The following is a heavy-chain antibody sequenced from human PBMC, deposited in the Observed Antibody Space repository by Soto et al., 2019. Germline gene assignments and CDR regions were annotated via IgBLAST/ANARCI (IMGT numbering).Heavy chain of an antibody. CDR1: GYTFTSYG. Sequence: ASVKVSCKASGYTFTSYGISWVRQAPGQGLEWMGWISAYNGNTNYAQKLQGRVTMTTDTSTSTAYMELRSLRSDDTAVYYCARDLDRYCSGGSCCSAFDIWGQGTMVTVSS. J-gene: IGHJ3*02. CDR3: ARDLDRYCSGGSCCSAFDI. V-gene: IGHV1-18*01. D-gene: IGHD2-15*01. CDR2: ISAYNGNT.